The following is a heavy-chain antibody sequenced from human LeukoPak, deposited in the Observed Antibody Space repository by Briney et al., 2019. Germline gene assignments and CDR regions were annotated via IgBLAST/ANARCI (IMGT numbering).Heavy chain of an antibody. Sequence: GGSLRLTCAASGFALSSHWMTWVRQVPGRGPEWVANVNRDGSETYYLDSVKGRFTISKDNAKNSLYLQMNSLRAEDTALYHCARNNGMDVWGQGTTVIVSS. CDR2: VNRDGSET. V-gene: IGHV3-7*03. CDR3: ARNNGMDV. J-gene: IGHJ6*02. CDR1: GFALSSHW.